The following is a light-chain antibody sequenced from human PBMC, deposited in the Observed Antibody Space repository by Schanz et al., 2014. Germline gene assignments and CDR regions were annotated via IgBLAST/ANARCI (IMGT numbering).Light chain of an antibody. CDR2: AAS. CDR1: QSVSNNY. CDR3: QQYNNWPPGRTFT. V-gene: IGKV3-20*01. J-gene: IGKJ3*01. Sequence: EIVLTQSPDSLSLSPGERATLSCRASQSVSNNYLAWYQQKPGQAPRLLIYAASSRATGIPDRFSGSGSGTDFTLTISSLQSEDFAVYYCQQYNNWPPGRTFTFGPGTKVDIK.